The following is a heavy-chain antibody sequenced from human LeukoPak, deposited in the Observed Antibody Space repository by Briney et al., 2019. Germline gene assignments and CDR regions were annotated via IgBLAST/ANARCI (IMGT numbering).Heavy chain of an antibody. V-gene: IGHV1-46*01. CDR3: VRGTSSSWYGDY. J-gene: IGHJ4*02. CDR1: GYSFTTYY. D-gene: IGHD6-13*01. Sequence: ASVKVSCKAPGYSFTTYYMQWVRQAPGQGLEWMGMINPTGGTTYYAQKFQGRVTMTGDTSSSTVYMELSSLRFEDTAVYYCVRGTSSSWYGDYWGQGTLATVSS. CDR2: INPTGGTT.